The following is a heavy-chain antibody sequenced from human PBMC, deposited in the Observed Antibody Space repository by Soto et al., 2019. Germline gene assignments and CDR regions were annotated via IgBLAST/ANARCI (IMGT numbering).Heavy chain of an antibody. J-gene: IGHJ4*02. V-gene: IGHV3-23*01. CDR1: GFTFSNYA. Sequence: EVQLLDSGGGLVQRGGSLRLSCAASGFTFSNYAMTWVRQGPGKGLEWVSGISGSGGRSYYADSVKGRFTISRDTSKSTLYLQMNSLRAEDTAVYYCAKAYFVWSSEQPYYFDYWGQGTLVTVSS. D-gene: IGHD3-16*01. CDR3: AKAYFVWSSEQPYYFDY. CDR2: ISGSGGRS.